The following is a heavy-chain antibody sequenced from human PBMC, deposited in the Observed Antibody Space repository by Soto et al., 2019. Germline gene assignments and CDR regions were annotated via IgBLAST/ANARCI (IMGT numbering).Heavy chain of an antibody. CDR3: AKVAPFILGSPF. Sequence: GGSLRLSCTASGFDFSGSEMNWFRQAPGKGLEWVAYITGSGGVMFHADSVKGRFSISRDNAKNSLFLEMSDLTVDDTGVYYCAKVAPFILGSPFWGQGTLVTVSS. CDR1: GFDFSGSE. D-gene: IGHD2-21*01. J-gene: IGHJ4*02. CDR2: ITGSGGVM. V-gene: IGHV3-48*03.